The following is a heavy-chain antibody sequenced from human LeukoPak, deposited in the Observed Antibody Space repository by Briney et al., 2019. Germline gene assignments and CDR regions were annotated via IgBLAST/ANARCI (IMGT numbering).Heavy chain of an antibody. V-gene: IGHV3-23*01. Sequence: GGSLRLSCAASGFTFSSYAMSWVRQAPGKGLEWVSAISGSGGSTYYADSVKGRFTISRDNSKNTLYLQMNSLRAEDTAVYYCAKVGRYSSGWYVRYFDYWGQGTLVTVSS. D-gene: IGHD6-19*01. CDR1: GFTFSSYA. J-gene: IGHJ4*02. CDR2: ISGSGGST. CDR3: AKVGRYSSGWYVRYFDY.